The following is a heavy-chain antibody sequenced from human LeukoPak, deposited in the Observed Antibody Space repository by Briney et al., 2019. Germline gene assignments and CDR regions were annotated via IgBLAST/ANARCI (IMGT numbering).Heavy chain of an antibody. CDR1: GFTFSSYS. D-gene: IGHD5-24*01. CDR2: ISSSSSYI. Sequence: GGSLRLSCAASGFTFSSYSMDRVRPAPGKGLEWVSSISSSSSYIYYADSVKGRFTSSRYNAKNSLYLQMNSLKAEDTAVYCCARVRGAFDIWGQGTMVTVSS. V-gene: IGHV3-21*01. CDR3: ARVRGAFDI. J-gene: IGHJ3*02.